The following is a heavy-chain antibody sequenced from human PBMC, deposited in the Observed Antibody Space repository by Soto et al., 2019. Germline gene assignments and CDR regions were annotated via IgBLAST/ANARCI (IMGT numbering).Heavy chain of an antibody. V-gene: IGHV1-69*01. CDR3: ARDEQGSYDFWSCDPGYGMDV. CDR1: GGTFSSYA. CDR2: IIPIFGTA. J-gene: IGHJ6*02. D-gene: IGHD3-3*01. Sequence: QVQLVQSGAEVKKPGSSVKVSCKASGGTFSSYAISWVRQAPGQGLEWMGGIIPIFGTANYAQKFQGRVTITADESTSTAYMELSSLRSEDTAVYYCARDEQGSYDFWSCDPGYGMDVWGQGTTVTGSS.